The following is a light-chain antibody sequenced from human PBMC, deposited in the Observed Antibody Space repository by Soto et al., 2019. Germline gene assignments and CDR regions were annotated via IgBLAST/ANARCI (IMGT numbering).Light chain of an antibody. Sequence: DIQMTQSPSSLSVSVGDTITITCRASQSISSYLNWYHQESGKAPKLLIYATSILQSGVPSRFSGSRSGTDFTLTISSLQPEDVATYYCRQSYSSPPTFGQGTKVDIK. CDR1: QSISSY. CDR3: RQSYSSPPT. CDR2: ATS. V-gene: IGKV1-39*01. J-gene: IGKJ1*01.